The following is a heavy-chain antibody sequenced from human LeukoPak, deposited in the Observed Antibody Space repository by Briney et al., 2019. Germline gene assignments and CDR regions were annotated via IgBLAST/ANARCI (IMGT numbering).Heavy chain of an antibody. CDR2: IFYSGST. Sequence: PSETLSLTCTVSGGSISTSNYYWGWIRQPPGKGLEWIGNIFYSGSTYYSPSLKSRVTISLDTSKNQFSLKLSSATAADTAVYYCARLKYYYDSSGYRAEYFQHWGQGTLVTVSS. CDR1: GGSISTSNYY. CDR3: ARLKYYYDSSGYRAEYFQH. V-gene: IGHV4-39*07. J-gene: IGHJ1*01. D-gene: IGHD3-22*01.